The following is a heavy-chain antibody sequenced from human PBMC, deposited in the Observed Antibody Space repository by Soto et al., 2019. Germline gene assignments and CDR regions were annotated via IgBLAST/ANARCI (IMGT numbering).Heavy chain of an antibody. V-gene: IGHV3-30*18. CDR1: GFTFSSYG. CDR3: AKAKYSSSWYSYGMDV. Sequence: QVQLVESGGGVVQPGRSLRLSCAASGFTFSSYGMHWVRQAPGKGLEWVAVISHDGSNKYYADSVKGRFTISRDNSKNTLYLQINSLRAEDTAVYYCAKAKYSSSWYSYGMDVWGQGTTVTVSS. CDR2: ISHDGSNK. D-gene: IGHD6-13*01. J-gene: IGHJ6*02.